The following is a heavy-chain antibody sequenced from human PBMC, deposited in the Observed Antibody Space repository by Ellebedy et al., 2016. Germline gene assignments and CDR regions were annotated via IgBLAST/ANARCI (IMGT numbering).Heavy chain of an antibody. J-gene: IGHJ4*02. CDR3: ARDLVVGAPDY. D-gene: IGHD1-26*01. V-gene: IGHV3-7*03. Sequence: GESLKISCAASGFTFSSYWMSWVRQAPGKGLEWVANIKQDGSEKYYVDSVKGRFTIPRDNAKNSLYLQMNSLRAEDTAVYYCARDLVVGAPDYWGQGTLVTVSS. CDR2: IKQDGSEK. CDR1: GFTFSSYW.